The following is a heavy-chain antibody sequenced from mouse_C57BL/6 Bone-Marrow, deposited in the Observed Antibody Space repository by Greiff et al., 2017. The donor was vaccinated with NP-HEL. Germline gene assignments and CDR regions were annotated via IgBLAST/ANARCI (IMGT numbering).Heavy chain of an antibody. CDR2: ISSGGSYT. CDR3: ARGGYYGDY. J-gene: IGHJ2*01. V-gene: IGHV5-6*02. Sequence: EVMLVESGGDLVKPGGSLKLSCAASGFTFSSYGMSWVRQTPDKRLEWVATISSGGSYTYYPDSVKGRFTISRDNAKNTLYLQMSSLKSEDTAMYYCARGGYYGDYWGQGTTLTVSS. CDR1: GFTFSSYG. D-gene: IGHD1-1*01.